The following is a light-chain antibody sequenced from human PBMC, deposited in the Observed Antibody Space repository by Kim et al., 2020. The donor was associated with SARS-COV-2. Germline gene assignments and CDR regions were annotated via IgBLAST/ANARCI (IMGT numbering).Light chain of an antibody. CDR1: GCYVDGCIY. CDR3: CSYAGSLV. J-gene: IGLJ2*01. CDR2: DVS. V-gene: IGLV2-11*01. Sequence: PGQRLTISCPGTGCYVDGCIYISWCQRHPGKTPRLKIYDVSSRPSGVPYHFSGSRSGITASLTISGLQAKDVADYFCCSYAGSLVFGGGTLLTVL.